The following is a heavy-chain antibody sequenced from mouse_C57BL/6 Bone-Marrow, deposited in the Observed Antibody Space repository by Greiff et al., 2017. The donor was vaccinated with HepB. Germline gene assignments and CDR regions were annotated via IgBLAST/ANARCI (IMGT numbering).Heavy chain of an antibody. J-gene: IGHJ3*01. V-gene: IGHV1-42*01. CDR3: AREGGIYYYGSSPAWFAY. Sequence: EVQLQQSGPELVKPVASVKISCKASGYSFTGYYMNWVKQSPEKSLEWIGEINPSTGGTTYNQKFKAKATLTVDKSSSTAYMQLKSLTSEDSAVYYCAREGGIYYYGSSPAWFAYWGQGTLVTVSA. CDR2: INPSTGGT. D-gene: IGHD1-1*01. CDR1: GYSFTGYY.